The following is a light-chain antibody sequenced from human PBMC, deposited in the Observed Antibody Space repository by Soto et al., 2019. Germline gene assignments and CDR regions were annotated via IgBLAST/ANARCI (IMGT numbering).Light chain of an antibody. Sequence: QSALTQPASVSGSPGQSITISCTGTSSDVGGYNSVCWHQQHPGKAPKLMIYEVSNRPSGVSDRFSACKSGNTASLTISGLLADDEADYYCSSFTRSNTWVFGGGTKLTVL. CDR1: SSDVGGYNS. CDR2: EVS. J-gene: IGLJ3*02. CDR3: SSFTRSNTWV. V-gene: IGLV2-14*01.